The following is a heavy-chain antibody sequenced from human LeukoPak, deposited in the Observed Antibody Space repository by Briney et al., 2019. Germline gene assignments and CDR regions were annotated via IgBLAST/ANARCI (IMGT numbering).Heavy chain of an antibody. Sequence: GESLRLSCAGSGFSFSSYGMHWVRQAPGKGLEWMAFIRSDGSNKYYADSVKGRFTISRDNSKNTLYLQMNSLRAEDTAVYYCAKEYDILTGYYAFDIWGQGTMVTVSS. J-gene: IGHJ3*02. D-gene: IGHD3-9*01. CDR3: AKEYDILTGYYAFDI. CDR2: IRSDGSNK. V-gene: IGHV3-30*02. CDR1: GFSFSSYG.